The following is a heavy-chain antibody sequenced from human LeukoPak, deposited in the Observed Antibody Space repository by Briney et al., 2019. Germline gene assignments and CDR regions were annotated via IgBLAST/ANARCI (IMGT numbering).Heavy chain of an antibody. CDR3: ARLYCSSTSCYTYWFDP. CDR1: GGTFSSYA. D-gene: IGHD2-2*02. Sequence: SVKVSCKASGGTFSSYAISWVRQAPGQGLEWMGRIIPILGIANYAQKFQGRVTITADKSTSTAYMELSSLRSEDTAVYYCARLYCSSTSCYTYWFDPWGQGTLVTVSS. CDR2: IIPILGIA. V-gene: IGHV1-69*04. J-gene: IGHJ5*02.